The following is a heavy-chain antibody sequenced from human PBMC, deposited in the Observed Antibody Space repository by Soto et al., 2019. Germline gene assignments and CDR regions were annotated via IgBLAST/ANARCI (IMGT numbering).Heavy chain of an antibody. CDR3: ARYRPNYYGSGSYSFSLVQRGAPNYYMDF. V-gene: IGHV4-34*01. Sequence: SETLSLTCAVYGGSFSGYYWGWIRQPPGKGLEWIGEINHSGSTNYNPSLKSRVTISVDTSKNQFSLKLSSVTAADTAVYYCARYRPNYYGSGSYSFSLVQRGAPNYYMDFWGKGTTVTVSS. J-gene: IGHJ6*03. CDR1: GGSFSGYY. D-gene: IGHD3-10*01. CDR2: INHSGST.